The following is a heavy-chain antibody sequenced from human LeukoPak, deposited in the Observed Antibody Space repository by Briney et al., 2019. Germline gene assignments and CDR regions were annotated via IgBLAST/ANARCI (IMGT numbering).Heavy chain of an antibody. J-gene: IGHJ4*02. CDR1: GGSISTYY. D-gene: IGHD3-22*01. V-gene: IGHV4-4*07. Sequence: SETLSLTCTVSGGSISTYYWSWIRQPAGKGLEWIGRIYASGSTNYNPSLKSRVTMSVDTSKNQFSLKLSSVTAADTAVYYCAKLTHYYDTRGSNDYWGQGTLVTVSS. CDR3: AKLTHYYDTRGSNDY. CDR2: IYASGST.